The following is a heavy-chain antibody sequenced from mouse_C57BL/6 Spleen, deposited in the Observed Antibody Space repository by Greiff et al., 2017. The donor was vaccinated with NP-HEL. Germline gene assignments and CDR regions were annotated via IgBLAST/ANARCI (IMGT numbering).Heavy chain of an antibody. V-gene: IGHV1-69*01. CDR2: IDPSDSYT. CDR1: GYTFTSYW. J-gene: IGHJ2*01. CDR3: ARQGYLDY. Sequence: QVHVKQPGAELVMPGASVKLSCKASGYTFTSYWMHWVKQRPGQGLEWIGEIDPSDSYTNYNQKFKGKSTLTVDKSSSTAYMQLSSLTSEDSAVYYCARQGYLDYWGQGTTLTVSS.